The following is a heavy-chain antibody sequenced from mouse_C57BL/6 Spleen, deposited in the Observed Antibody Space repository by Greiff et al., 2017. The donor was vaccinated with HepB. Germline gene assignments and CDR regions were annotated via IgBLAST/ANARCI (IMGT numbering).Heavy chain of an antibody. D-gene: IGHD3-2*02. Sequence: VQLQQSGPELVKPGASVKISCKASGYAFSSSWMNWVKQRPGKGLEWIGRIYPGDGDTNYNGKFKGKATLTADKSSSTAYMQLSSLTSEDSAVYFCARGGDSSGLDYWGQGTTLTVSS. J-gene: IGHJ2*01. CDR3: ARGGDSSGLDY. CDR1: GYAFSSSW. CDR2: IYPGDGDT. V-gene: IGHV1-82*01.